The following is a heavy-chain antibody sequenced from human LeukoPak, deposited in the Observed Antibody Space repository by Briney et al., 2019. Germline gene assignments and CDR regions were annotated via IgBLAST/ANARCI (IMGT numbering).Heavy chain of an antibody. CDR3: AREYYDYVWGSYRYLQLFDY. Sequence: GGSLRLSCAASGFTFSSYWMSWVRQAPGKGLEWVANIKQDGSEKYYVGSVKGRFTISRDNAKNSLYLQMNSLRAEDTAVYYCAREYYDYVWGSYRYLQLFDYWGQGTLVTVSS. V-gene: IGHV3-7*01. CDR1: GFTFSSYW. CDR2: IKQDGSEK. J-gene: IGHJ4*02. D-gene: IGHD3-16*02.